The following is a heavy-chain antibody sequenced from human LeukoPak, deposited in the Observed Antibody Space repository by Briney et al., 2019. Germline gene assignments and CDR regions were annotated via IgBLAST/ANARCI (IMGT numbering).Heavy chain of an antibody. V-gene: IGHV4-59*08. CDR1: GGSITSYY. J-gene: IGHJ4*02. CDR2: IFYSGGT. Sequence: SETLSLTCTVSGGSITSYYWSWIRQPPGKGLEWIGYIFYSGGTNYNPSLKSRVTISVDTSKNQFSLNLSSVTAADTAVYYCARPGSGGPDYWGQGTLVTVSS. CDR3: ARPGSGGPDY. D-gene: IGHD3-3*01.